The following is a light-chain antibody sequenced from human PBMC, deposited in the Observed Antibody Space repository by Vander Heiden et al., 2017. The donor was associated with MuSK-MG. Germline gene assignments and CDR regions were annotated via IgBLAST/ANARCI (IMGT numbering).Light chain of an antibody. V-gene: IGKV1-39*01. Sequence: DIQMTQSPSSLSASVGDRVTITCRASQTISIYLNWYQQKPGKAPKLLIYAASSLQSGVPSRCSGSGSGTDFTLTIISLQPEDFSTYYCQQSDSTPTLTFGQGTKVEIK. J-gene: IGKJ1*01. CDR3: QQSDSTPTLT. CDR1: QTISIY. CDR2: AAS.